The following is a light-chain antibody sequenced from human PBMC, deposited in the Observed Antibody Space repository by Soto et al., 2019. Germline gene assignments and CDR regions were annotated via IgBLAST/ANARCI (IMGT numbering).Light chain of an antibody. V-gene: IGKV1-5*01. CDR3: QQYSDYPWT. Sequence: DIQMTQSPSTLSASVGDTVTMTCRASQTINTWVAWFQQKPGLVPKLLIYDASTLARGVPSRFSGSASGTEFSFTITSLQPDDFAAYYCQQYSDYPWTFGQGTKVDIK. CDR2: DAS. CDR1: QTINTW. J-gene: IGKJ1*01.